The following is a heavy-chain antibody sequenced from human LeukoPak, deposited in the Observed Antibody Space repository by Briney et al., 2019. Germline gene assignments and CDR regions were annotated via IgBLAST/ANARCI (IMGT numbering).Heavy chain of an antibody. CDR1: GFTFSSYA. CDR3: AREGPWPVDY. Sequence: TGGSLRLPCAASGFTFSSYAMHWVRQAPGKGLEYVSAISSNGGSTYYANSVKGRFTISRDNSKNTLYLQMGSLRVEDTAVYYCAREGPWPVDYWGQGTLVTVSS. D-gene: IGHD6-19*01. CDR2: ISSNGGST. J-gene: IGHJ4*02. V-gene: IGHV3-64*01.